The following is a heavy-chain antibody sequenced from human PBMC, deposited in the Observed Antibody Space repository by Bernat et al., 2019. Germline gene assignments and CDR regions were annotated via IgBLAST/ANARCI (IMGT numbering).Heavy chain of an antibody. J-gene: IGHJ6*02. Sequence: QVQLVQSGAEVKKPGALVKVSCKASGYTFTGYYMHWVRQAPGQGLEWMGWINPNSGGTNYAQKFQGWVTMTRDTSISTAYMELSRLRSDDTAVYYCAREYGDPNYYYYGMDVWGQGTTVTVSS. CDR2: INPNSGGT. D-gene: IGHD4-17*01. CDR1: GYTFTGYY. V-gene: IGHV1-2*04. CDR3: AREYGDPNYYYYGMDV.